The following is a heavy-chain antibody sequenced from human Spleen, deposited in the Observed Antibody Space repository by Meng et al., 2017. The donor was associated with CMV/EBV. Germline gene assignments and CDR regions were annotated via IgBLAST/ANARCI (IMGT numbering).Heavy chain of an antibody. D-gene: IGHD2-2*01. CDR3: ARPLSSTSSLYYYYGMDV. Sequence: ASVKVSCKASGYTFTGYYMHWVRQAPGQGLEWMGWINPNSGGTNYAQKFQGRVTMTRDTSISTAYMELSRLRSDDTAVYYCARPLSSTSSLYYYYGMDVWGQGTTVTVSS. J-gene: IGHJ6*02. CDR2: INPNSGGT. CDR1: GYTFTGYY. V-gene: IGHV1-2*02.